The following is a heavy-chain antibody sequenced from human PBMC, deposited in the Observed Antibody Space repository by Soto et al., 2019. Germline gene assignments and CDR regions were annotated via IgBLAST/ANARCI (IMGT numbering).Heavy chain of an antibody. Sequence: QVQLQQWGAGLLKPSETLSLTCAVYGGFVSSGSYYWSWIRQPPGKGLEWIGEMSHSDGTHFNPSIKGRVTISVDLSKNQFSLKMSSVTAADTALYYCARVERGTATTVVDAFDIWGPGTMVTVSS. CDR3: ARVERGTATTVVDAFDI. V-gene: IGHV4-34*01. D-gene: IGHD1-1*01. CDR1: GGFVSSGSYY. CDR2: MSHSDGT. J-gene: IGHJ3*02.